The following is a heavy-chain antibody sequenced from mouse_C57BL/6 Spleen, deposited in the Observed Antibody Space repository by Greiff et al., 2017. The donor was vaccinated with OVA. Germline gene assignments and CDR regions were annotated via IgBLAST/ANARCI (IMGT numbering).Heavy chain of an antibody. CDR1: GFTFSDYY. CDR3: ARGDYTFDY. Sequence: EVQRVESEGGLVQPGSSMKLSCTASGFTFSDYYMAWVRQVPEKGLEWVANINYDGSSTYYLDSLKSRFIISRDNAKNILYLQMSSLKSEDTATYYCARGDYTFDYWGQGTTLTVSS. D-gene: IGHD2-12*01. V-gene: IGHV5-16*01. CDR2: INYDGSST. J-gene: IGHJ2*01.